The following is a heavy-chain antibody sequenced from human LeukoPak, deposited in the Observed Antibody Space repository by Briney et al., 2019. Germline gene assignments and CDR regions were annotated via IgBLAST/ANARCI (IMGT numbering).Heavy chain of an antibody. Sequence: SETLSLTCAVYGGSFSGYYWSWIRQPPGKGLEWIGEINHSGSTNYNPSLKSRVTISVDTSKNQFSLKLSSVTAADTAVYYCARSHYDSSGYYYWSSNQYYFDYWGQGTLVTVSS. V-gene: IGHV4-34*01. CDR2: INHSGST. D-gene: IGHD3-22*01. CDR1: GGSFSGYY. J-gene: IGHJ4*02. CDR3: ARSHYDSSGYYYWSSNQYYFDY.